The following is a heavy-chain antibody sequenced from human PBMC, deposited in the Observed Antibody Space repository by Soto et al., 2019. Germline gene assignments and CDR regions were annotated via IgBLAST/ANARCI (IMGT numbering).Heavy chain of an antibody. CDR1: GFTFRNYN. Sequence: QVQLVESGGGVVQPGRSLRLSCAASGFTFRNYNMHWVRQAPGKGLEWVAVIWYDGSYKYYEDSVKGRFTISRDNSKNTLYVQMNSLRAEDTAVYYCVRDAMSGDSLDYWGQGTLVTVSS. CDR2: IWYDGSYK. J-gene: IGHJ4*02. D-gene: IGHD4-17*01. CDR3: VRDAMSGDSLDY. V-gene: IGHV3-33*01.